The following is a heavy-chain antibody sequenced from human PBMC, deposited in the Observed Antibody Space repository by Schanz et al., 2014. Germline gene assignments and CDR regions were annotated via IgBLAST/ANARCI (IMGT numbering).Heavy chain of an antibody. D-gene: IGHD3-22*01. CDR2: ISSSSSNT. Sequence: EVQLVESEGGLVQPGGSLRLSCAASGFTFSSYSMNWVRQAPGKGLEWVSYISSSSSNTHYADSVKGRFTISRDNAKNSLYLQMNSLRDEDTAVYYCARDRPYYYESSGYYYYYGMDVWGQGTTVTVSS. J-gene: IGHJ6*02. V-gene: IGHV3-48*02. CDR3: ARDRPYYYESSGYYYYYGMDV. CDR1: GFTFSSYS.